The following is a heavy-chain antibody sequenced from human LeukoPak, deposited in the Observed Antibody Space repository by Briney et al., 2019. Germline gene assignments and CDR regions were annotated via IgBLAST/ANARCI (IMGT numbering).Heavy chain of an antibody. CDR2: IYYSGST. V-gene: IGHV4-39*01. CDR3: ASHLATVSPFDY. Sequence: PSETLSLTCAVSGGSISSSSYYWGWIRQPPGKGLEWIGSIYYSGSTYYNPSLKSRVTISVDTSKNQFFLKLSSVTAADTAVYYCASHLATVSPFDYWGQGTLVTVSS. J-gene: IGHJ4*02. D-gene: IGHD4-17*01. CDR1: GGSISSSSYY.